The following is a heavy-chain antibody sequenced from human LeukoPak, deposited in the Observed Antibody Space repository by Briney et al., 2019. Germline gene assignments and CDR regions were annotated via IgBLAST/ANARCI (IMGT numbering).Heavy chain of an antibody. V-gene: IGHV3-53*01. J-gene: IGHJ5*02. Sequence: GGSLRLSCAASGFSVSSSYMNWVRQAPGKGLEWVSVIYSGGSTDYADSVKGRFTISRDNSKNTLYLQMNSLRAEDTAVYYCARGQGSRYCTNGVCYWFDPWGQGTLVTVSS. CDR1: GFSVSSSY. D-gene: IGHD2-8*01. CDR2: IYSGGST. CDR3: ARGQGSRYCTNGVCYWFDP.